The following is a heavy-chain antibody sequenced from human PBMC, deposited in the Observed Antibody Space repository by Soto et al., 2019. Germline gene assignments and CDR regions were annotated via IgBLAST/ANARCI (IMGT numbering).Heavy chain of an antibody. J-gene: IGHJ5*02. CDR3: ARTYCSGGSCGYTNWFDP. CDR2: IYWDDDK. D-gene: IGHD2-15*01. V-gene: IGHV2-5*02. CDR1: GFSLGTSGVG. Sequence: GSGPTLVNPTQTLTLTCTFSGFSLGTSGVGVGWIRQPPGKALEWLALIYWDDDKRYSPSLKSRLTITKDTSKNQVVLTMTNMDPVDTATYYCARTYCSGGSCGYTNWFDPWGQGTLVTVSS.